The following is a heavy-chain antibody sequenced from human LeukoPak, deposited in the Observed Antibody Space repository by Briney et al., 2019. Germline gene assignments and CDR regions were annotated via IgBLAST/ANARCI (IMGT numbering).Heavy chain of an antibody. D-gene: IGHD1-26*01. V-gene: IGHV4-30-4*01. CDR1: GGSISSGDYY. CDR2: IYYSGST. CDR3: ARVGFIWPHYFFDY. Sequence: PSQTLSLTCTVSGGSISSGDYYWSWIRQPPGKGLEWIGYIYYSGSTYYNPSLKSRVTISVDTSKNQFSLKLTSVTAADTAVYYCARVGFIWPHYFFDYWGQGTLVTVSS. J-gene: IGHJ4*02.